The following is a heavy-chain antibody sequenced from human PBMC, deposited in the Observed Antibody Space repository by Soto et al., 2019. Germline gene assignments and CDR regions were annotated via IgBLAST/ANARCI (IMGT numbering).Heavy chain of an antibody. Sequence: QVQLVQSGAEEKKPGASVKVSCKTSGYTFSSYAMHWVRQAPGQRPEWMGWINVATGNTKYSQKFQGRVTITRDTVLSTVYREMRRLVCGDTAGYFFARGRVRCLSGWFDPWGQGTLVPVSS. J-gene: IGHJ5*02. CDR2: INVATGNT. CDR3: ARGRVRCLSGWFDP. D-gene: IGHD3-10*01. V-gene: IGHV1-3*05. CDR1: GYTFSSYA.